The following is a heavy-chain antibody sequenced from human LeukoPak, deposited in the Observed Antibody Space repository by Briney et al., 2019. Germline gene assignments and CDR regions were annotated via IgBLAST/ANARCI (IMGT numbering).Heavy chain of an antibody. Sequence: ASVKVSCKASGYTFPSYAMHWVRQPPGQRLEWMGWINDGKGNTKYSQKFQGRVTITRDTSASTAYMELSSLRSEDTAVYYCAREKSVVRGVITKYNWFDPWGQGTLVTVSS. CDR1: GYTFPSYA. V-gene: IGHV1-3*01. CDR2: INDGKGNT. D-gene: IGHD3-10*01. CDR3: AREKSVVRGVITKYNWFDP. J-gene: IGHJ5*02.